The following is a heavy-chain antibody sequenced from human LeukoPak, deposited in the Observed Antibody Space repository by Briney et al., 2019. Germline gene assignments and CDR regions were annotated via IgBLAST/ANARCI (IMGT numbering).Heavy chain of an antibody. CDR3: ARAKPKNMVRGLIMRRESRYYFDY. Sequence: GGSLRLSCAASGYTVSSNYMSWVRQAPGKGLEWVSVIYSGGSTYYADSVKGRFTISRDNSKSTLYIQMNSLRAEDTAVYYCARAKPKNMVRGLIMRRESRYYFDYWGQGTLVTVSS. J-gene: IGHJ4*02. CDR2: IYSGGST. CDR1: GYTVSSNY. D-gene: IGHD3-10*01. V-gene: IGHV3-53*01.